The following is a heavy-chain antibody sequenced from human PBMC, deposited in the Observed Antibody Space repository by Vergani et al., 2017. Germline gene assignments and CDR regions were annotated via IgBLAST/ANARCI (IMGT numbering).Heavy chain of an antibody. J-gene: IGHJ4*02. V-gene: IGHV3-48*01. CDR2: ISSSSAAI. CDR1: GFIFRPYT. Sequence: EVQLVESGGGLVPPGGSLRLSCVASGFIFRPYTMNWVRQGPGKGLVWLSYISSSSAAINYADSVKGRFTISRDNAKNSLYLQMNSLRAEDTAVYYCAKERDDSNYGFDYWGQGTLVTVSS. D-gene: IGHD4-11*01. CDR3: AKERDDSNYGFDY.